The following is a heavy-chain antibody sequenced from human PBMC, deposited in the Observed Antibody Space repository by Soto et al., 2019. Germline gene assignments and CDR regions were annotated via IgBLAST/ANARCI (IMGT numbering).Heavy chain of an antibody. CDR1: GFTFSTYA. Sequence: EVQLVESGGALVQPGGSLRLSCAASGFTFSTYAMSWVRQAPGKGLEWVSGIYGNGGGISYGDSVKGRFTISRDNSNGLLYLQMRSLRVEDTAVYYCAKDRQPDGLWPFDHWGQGTLVTVSS. J-gene: IGHJ4*02. D-gene: IGHD2-8*01. CDR2: IYGNGGGI. V-gene: IGHV3-23*04. CDR3: AKDRQPDGLWPFDH.